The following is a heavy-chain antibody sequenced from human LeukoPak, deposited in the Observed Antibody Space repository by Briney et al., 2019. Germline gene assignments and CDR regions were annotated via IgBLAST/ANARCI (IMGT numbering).Heavy chain of an antibody. CDR3: AREMGCSGGSCYDEVFDY. CDR2: INSDGSST. V-gene: IGHV3-74*01. CDR1: GFTFSSYW. Sequence: GGSLRLSCAASGFTFSSYWMHWVRQAPGKGLVWVSRINSDGSSTSYADSVKGRFTISRYNAKNTLYLQMNSLRAEDTAVYYCAREMGCSGGSCYDEVFDYWGQGTLVTVSS. J-gene: IGHJ4*02. D-gene: IGHD2-15*01.